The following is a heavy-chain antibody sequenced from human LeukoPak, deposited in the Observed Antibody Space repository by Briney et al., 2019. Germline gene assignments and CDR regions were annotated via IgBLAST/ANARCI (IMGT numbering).Heavy chain of an antibody. CDR1: GYSFTSYW. J-gene: IGHJ6*03. Sequence: PGESLKIPWQGSGYSFTSYWIGCAPQIPGKGLEWMGIIYPVDADTRYSPYFQGQVTISADKSISTAYLQWSRLKASDTAMYYCARNAAYGNSWYYYYMDVWGKGTTVTVSS. V-gene: IGHV5-51*01. CDR2: IYPVDADT. CDR3: ARNAAYGNSWYYYYMDV. D-gene: IGHD6-25*01.